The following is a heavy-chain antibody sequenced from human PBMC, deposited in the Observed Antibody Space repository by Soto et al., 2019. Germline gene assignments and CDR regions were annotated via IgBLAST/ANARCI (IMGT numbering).Heavy chain of an antibody. CDR3: AKWEVYSSRFHWFDP. Sequence: GGSLRLSCAASGFTFSSYAMSWVRQAPGKGLEWVSAISGSGGSTYYADSVKGRFTISRDNSKNTLYLQMNSLRAEDTAVYYCAKWEVYSSRFHWFDPWGQGTLVTVSS. CDR2: ISGSGGST. D-gene: IGHD6-13*01. CDR1: GFTFSSYA. J-gene: IGHJ5*02. V-gene: IGHV3-23*01.